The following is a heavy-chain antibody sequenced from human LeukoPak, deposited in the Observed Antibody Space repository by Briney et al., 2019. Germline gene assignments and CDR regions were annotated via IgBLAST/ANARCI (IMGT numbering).Heavy chain of an antibody. Sequence: SETLSLTCTVSGGSISSSSYYWGWIRQPPGKGLEWIGSIYYSGSTYYNPSLKSRVTISVDTSKNQFSLKLSSVTAADTAVYYCARQRKRGEVDYRGQGTLVTVSS. J-gene: IGHJ4*02. CDR3: ARQRKRGEVDY. CDR2: IYYSGST. CDR1: GGSISSSSYY. D-gene: IGHD3-16*01. V-gene: IGHV4-39*01.